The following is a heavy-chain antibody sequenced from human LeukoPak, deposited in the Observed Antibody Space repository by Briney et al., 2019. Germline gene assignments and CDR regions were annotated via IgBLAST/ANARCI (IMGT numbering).Heavy chain of an antibody. V-gene: IGHV3-48*01. CDR2: ISSSSSTI. CDR3: ARGGPQAPY. J-gene: IGHJ4*02. Sequence: GGSLRLSCAASGFTFSSYSMNWVRQAPGKGLEWVSYISSSSSTIYYADSVKGRFTFSRDNAKNSLYLQRNSLRAEDTAVYYCARGGPQAPYWGQGTLVTVSS. CDR1: GFTFSSYS.